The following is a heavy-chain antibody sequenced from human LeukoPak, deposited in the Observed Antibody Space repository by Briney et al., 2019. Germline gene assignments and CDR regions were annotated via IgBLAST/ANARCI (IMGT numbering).Heavy chain of an antibody. CDR3: VKPGYRSSWFDY. Sequence: GGSLRLSCSASRFTFSTYTMHWVRQAPGKGLECVSAISFNGGSTDYADSVKGRFTISRDNSENTLYLQMSSLRPEDTAVYYCVKPGYRSSWFDYWGQGALVTVSS. CDR1: RFTFSTYT. J-gene: IGHJ4*02. CDR2: ISFNGGST. D-gene: IGHD6-13*01. V-gene: IGHV3-64D*06.